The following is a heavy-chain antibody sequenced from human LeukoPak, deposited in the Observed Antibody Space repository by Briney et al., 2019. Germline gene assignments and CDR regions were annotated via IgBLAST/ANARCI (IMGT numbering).Heavy chain of an antibody. CDR3: ARDLSDYGDYIDY. Sequence: PGGSLRLSCAASGFTFSSYWMSWVPQAPGKGLEWVANIKQDGSEKYYVDSVKGRFTISRDNAKNSLYLQMNSLRAEDTAVYYCARDLSDYGDYIDYWGQGTLVTVSS. V-gene: IGHV3-7*01. CDR2: IKQDGSEK. CDR1: GFTFSSYW. D-gene: IGHD4-17*01. J-gene: IGHJ4*02.